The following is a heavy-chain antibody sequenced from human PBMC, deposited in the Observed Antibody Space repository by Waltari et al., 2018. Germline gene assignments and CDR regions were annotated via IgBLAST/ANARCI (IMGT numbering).Heavy chain of an antibody. V-gene: IGHV4-59*01. D-gene: IGHD6-25*01. CDR2: IYYSGST. CDR3: ASSFIAAFDY. Sequence: QVQLQESGPGLVKPSETLSLTCTVSGGSISSYYWSWIRQPPGKGLEWIGYIYYSGSTNYNPSLKSRVTISVDTSKNQFSLKLSSVTAADTAVYYCASSFIAAFDYWGQGTLVTVSS. J-gene: IGHJ4*02. CDR1: GGSISSYY.